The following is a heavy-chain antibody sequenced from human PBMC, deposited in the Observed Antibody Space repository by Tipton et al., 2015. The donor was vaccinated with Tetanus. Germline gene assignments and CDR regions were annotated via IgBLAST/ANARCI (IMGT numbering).Heavy chain of an antibody. CDR1: GGSISSSSYY. J-gene: IGHJ5*02. Sequence: LRLSCTVSGGSISSSSYYWGWIRQPPGKGLEWIGSIYYSGSTYYNPSLKSRVTISVDTSKNQFSLKLSSVTAADTAVYYCARVVNWFDPWGQGTLVTVSS. CDR3: ARVVNWFDP. V-gene: IGHV4-39*07. CDR2: IYYSGST.